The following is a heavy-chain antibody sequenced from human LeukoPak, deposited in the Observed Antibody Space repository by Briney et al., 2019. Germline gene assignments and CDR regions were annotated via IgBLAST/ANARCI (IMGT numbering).Heavy chain of an antibody. D-gene: IGHD3-9*01. J-gene: IGHJ4*02. V-gene: IGHV1-69*05. CDR1: GGTFSSYA. CDR3: ASRYFDWSQFDY. Sequence: LVKVSCRASGGTFSSYAISWVRQAPGQGLGWMGGIIPIFGTANYAQKFQGRVTITTDESTSTAYMELSSLRSEDTAVYYCASRYFDWSQFDYWGQGTLVTVSS. CDR2: IIPIFGTA.